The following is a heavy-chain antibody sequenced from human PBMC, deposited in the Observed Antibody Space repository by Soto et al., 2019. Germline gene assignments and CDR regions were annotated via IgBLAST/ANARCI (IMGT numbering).Heavy chain of an antibody. D-gene: IGHD3-10*01. CDR1: RFTFSNYA. Sequence: PGGSLRLSCAASRFTFSNYAMHWVRQAPGKGLEWVAVISYDGRNKYYADSVKGRFTISRDNSKNTLYLQVNSLRADDTAVYYCARNGSGNYYHFDYWGQGTLVTVSS. CDR3: ARNGSGNYYHFDY. J-gene: IGHJ4*02. CDR2: ISYDGRNK. V-gene: IGHV3-30*04.